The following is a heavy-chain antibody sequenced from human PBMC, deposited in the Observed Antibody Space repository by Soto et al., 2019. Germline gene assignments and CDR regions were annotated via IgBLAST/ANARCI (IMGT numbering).Heavy chain of an antibody. CDR3: ARDSSASATSYSFDN. Sequence: GASVKVSCKSSGYKFINHYIHWGRQVPGVGLEWMGIINPNGGGTDYSQKFQGRVTMTRDTSANTVHMELSSLRSEDTGVYFCARDSSASATSYSFDNWGQGTLVTVSS. CDR2: INPNGGGT. CDR1: GYKFINHY. V-gene: IGHV1-46*01. J-gene: IGHJ4*02. D-gene: IGHD6-25*01.